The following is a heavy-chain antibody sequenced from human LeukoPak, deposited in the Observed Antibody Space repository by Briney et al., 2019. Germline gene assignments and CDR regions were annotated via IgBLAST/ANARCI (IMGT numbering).Heavy chain of an antibody. Sequence: SGTLSLTCAVSGGSISSSNWWGWVRQPPGKGLAWIGEIYHSGSTNYNPSLKSRVTISVDTSKNQFSLKLSSVPAADTAVYYGAREELWSHYFDYWGQGTLVTVSS. D-gene: IGHD3-10*01. CDR3: AREELWSHYFDY. J-gene: IGHJ4*02. V-gene: IGHV4-4*02. CDR2: IYHSGST. CDR1: GGSISSSNW.